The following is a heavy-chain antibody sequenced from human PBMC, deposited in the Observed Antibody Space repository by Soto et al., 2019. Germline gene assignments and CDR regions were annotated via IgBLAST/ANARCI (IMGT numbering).Heavy chain of an antibody. V-gene: IGHV3-7*01. J-gene: IGHJ5*02. CDR3: ARLAAAGTRFSRPHNWFDP. CDR2: IKQDGSEK. D-gene: IGHD6-13*01. Sequence: EVQLVKSGGGLVQPGGSLRLSCAASGFTFSSYWMSWVLQAPGKGLEWVANIKQDGSEKYYVDSVKGRFTISRDNAKNSLYLQMNSLRAEDTAVYYCARLAAAGTRFSRPHNWFDPWGQGTLVTVSS. CDR1: GFTFSSYW.